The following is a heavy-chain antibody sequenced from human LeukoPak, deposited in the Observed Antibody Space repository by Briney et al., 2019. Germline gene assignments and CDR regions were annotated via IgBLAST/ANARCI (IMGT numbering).Heavy chain of an antibody. V-gene: IGHV1-69*01. CDR3: ARSPVEVVVITTEYYYYYYGMDV. D-gene: IGHD3-22*01. CDR1: GGTFSSYA. CDR2: IIPIFGTA. Sequence: SVKVSCKASGGTFSSYAISWVRQAPGQGLEWMGGIIPIFGTANYAQKFQGRVTITADESTSTAYMELSSLRSEDTAVYYCARSPVEVVVITTEYYYYYYGMDVWGQGTTVTVSS. J-gene: IGHJ6*02.